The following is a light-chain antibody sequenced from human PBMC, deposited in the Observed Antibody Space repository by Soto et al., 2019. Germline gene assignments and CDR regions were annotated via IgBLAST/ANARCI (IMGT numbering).Light chain of an antibody. V-gene: IGLV1-47*02. CDR3: AAWDESLSGPNYF. Sequence: HSLLTQPASASGTPGQRVTISCSGSISNILSNYVYWYQQLPGTAPKLLIYSNNQRPSGVPDRFSGYKFGNPASLAISGLRSEDEADYYCAAWDESLSGPNYFFGTWTKVTVL. J-gene: IGLJ1*01. CDR1: ISNILSNY. CDR2: SNN.